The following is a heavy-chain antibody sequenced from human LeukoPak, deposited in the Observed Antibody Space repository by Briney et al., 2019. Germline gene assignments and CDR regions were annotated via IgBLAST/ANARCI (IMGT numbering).Heavy chain of an antibody. D-gene: IGHD2-2*01. CDR1: GFTFSSYS. J-gene: IGHJ4*02. Sequence: GGSLRLSCAAFGFTFSSYSMNWVRQAPGKGLEWVSYISSGSSTIYYADSVKGRFTISRDNAKNSLYLQMNSLRAEDTAVYYCARWCSSSSCFRGFDYWGQGTLVTVSS. CDR3: ARWCSSSSCFRGFDY. V-gene: IGHV3-48*01. CDR2: ISSGSSTI.